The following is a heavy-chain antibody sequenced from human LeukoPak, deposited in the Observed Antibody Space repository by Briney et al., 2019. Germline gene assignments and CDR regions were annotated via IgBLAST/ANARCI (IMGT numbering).Heavy chain of an antibody. J-gene: IGHJ4*02. Sequence: KPSGTLSLTCAVSGGSISSSNWWSWVRHPPGKGLEWIGEIYHSGSTNYNPSLKSRVTISVDKSKNQFSLKLSSVTAADTAVYYCAVRQPLLYQFDYWGQGTLVTVSS. CDR1: GGSISSSNW. D-gene: IGHD2-2*02. CDR3: AVRQPLLYQFDY. V-gene: IGHV4-4*02. CDR2: IYHSGST.